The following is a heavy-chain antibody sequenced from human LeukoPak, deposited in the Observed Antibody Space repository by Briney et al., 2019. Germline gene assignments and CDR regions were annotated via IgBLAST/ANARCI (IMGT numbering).Heavy chain of an antibody. CDR2: ISGYNGNT. CDR1: GYTFTTSA. Sequence: ASVKVSCKASGYTFTTSAFSWVRQAPGHGLEWMGWISGYNGNTDYAQKFQGRVTMTTDTSTSTAYMELRSLSSDDTAVYYCTRAQSVGSIFFDYWGQGTLVTVSS. V-gene: IGHV1-18*01. J-gene: IGHJ4*02. D-gene: IGHD3-3*02. CDR3: TRAQSVGSIFFDY.